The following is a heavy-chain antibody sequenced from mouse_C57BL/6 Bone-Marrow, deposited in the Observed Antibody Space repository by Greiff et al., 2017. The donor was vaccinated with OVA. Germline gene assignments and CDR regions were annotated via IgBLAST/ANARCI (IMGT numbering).Heavy chain of an antibody. V-gene: IGHV3-6*01. CDR2: ISYDGSN. CDR1: GYSITSGYY. Sequence: VQLKESGPGLVKPSQSLSLTCSVTGYSITSGYYWNWIRQFPGNKLEWMGYISYDGSNNYNPSLKNRISITRDTSKNQFFLKLNSVTTEDTATYYCARDQDYYGRWFAYWGQGTLVTVSA. D-gene: IGHD1-1*01. J-gene: IGHJ3*01. CDR3: ARDQDYYGRWFAY.